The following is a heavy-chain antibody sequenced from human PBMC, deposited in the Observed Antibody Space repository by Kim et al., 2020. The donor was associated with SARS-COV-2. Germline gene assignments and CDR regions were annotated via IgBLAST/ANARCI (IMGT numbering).Heavy chain of an antibody. CDR3: AKGLRWSNPFDY. D-gene: IGHD4-17*01. V-gene: IGHV3-23*01. CDR2: ISGSGGTT. J-gene: IGHJ4*02. CDR1: GFTFNNYA. Sequence: GGSLRLSCAASGFTFNNYAMSWVRQAPGKGLEWVSGISGSGGTTYYADSVKGRFTISRDNSKNTLYLQMNSLRAEDTAVYYCAKGLRWSNPFDYWGQGTLVTVSS.